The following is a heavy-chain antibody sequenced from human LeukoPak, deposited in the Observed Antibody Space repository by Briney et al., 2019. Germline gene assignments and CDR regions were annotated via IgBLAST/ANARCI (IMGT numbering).Heavy chain of an antibody. Sequence: GGSLRLSCAASGFTFNNYAMNWVRQAPGKGLEWVSAISGSGGSTYYADSVKGRFTISRDNSKNTLYLQMNSLRAEDTAVYYCAKDLVAVSSAEYFQHWGQGTLVTVSS. CDR2: ISGSGGST. D-gene: IGHD6-19*01. J-gene: IGHJ1*01. CDR1: GFTFNNYA. V-gene: IGHV3-23*01. CDR3: AKDLVAVSSAEYFQH.